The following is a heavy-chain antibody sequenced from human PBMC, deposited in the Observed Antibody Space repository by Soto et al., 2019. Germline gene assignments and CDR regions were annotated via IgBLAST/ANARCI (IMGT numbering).Heavy chain of an antibody. V-gene: IGHV5-51*01. D-gene: IGHD5-12*01. Sequence: GESLKISCKGSGYSFTSYWIGWVRQMPGKGLEWMGIIYPGDSDTRYSPSFQGQVTISADKSISTAYLQWSSLKASDTAMYYCARDRIVAKMRRGHYYYYGMDVWGQGTTVTVSS. CDR2: IYPGDSDT. CDR3: ARDRIVAKMRRGHYYYYGMDV. J-gene: IGHJ6*02. CDR1: GYSFTSYW.